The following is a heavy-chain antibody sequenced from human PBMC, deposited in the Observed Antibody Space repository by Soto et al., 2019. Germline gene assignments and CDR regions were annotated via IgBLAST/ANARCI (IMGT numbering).Heavy chain of an antibody. CDR1: GGSISSSSYY. J-gene: IGHJ6*03. Sequence: ETLSLTCTVSGGSISSSSYYWGWIRQPPGKGLEWIGSIYYSGSTYYNPSLKSRVTISVDTSKNQFSLKLSSVTAADTAVYYCASPRDDYDFWSGTNYYYYMDVWGKGTTVTVSS. CDR3: ASPRDDYDFWSGTNYYYYMDV. D-gene: IGHD3-3*01. CDR2: IYYSGST. V-gene: IGHV4-39*01.